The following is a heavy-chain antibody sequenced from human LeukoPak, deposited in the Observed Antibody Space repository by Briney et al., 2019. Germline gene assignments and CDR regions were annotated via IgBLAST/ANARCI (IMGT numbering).Heavy chain of an antibody. D-gene: IGHD3-22*01. CDR1: GYTFTDYY. CDR3: ARDWYFYDSSGYYFFDY. Sequence: ASVKVSCKASGYTFTDYYIHWLRQAPGQGLEWMGWINSNSGGTQYAQKFQGRVTVTRDMSITTAYMELTRMTSDDTAVCYCARDWYFYDSSGYYFFDYWGQGTLVTVSS. CDR2: INSNSGGT. J-gene: IGHJ4*02. V-gene: IGHV1-2*02.